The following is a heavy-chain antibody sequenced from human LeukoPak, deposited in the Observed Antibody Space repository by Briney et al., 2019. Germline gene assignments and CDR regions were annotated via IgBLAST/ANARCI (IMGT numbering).Heavy chain of an antibody. J-gene: IGHJ4*02. D-gene: IGHD6-13*01. Sequence: GGSLRLSGGASGFTFSSYGMHWVRQAPGKGLEGVAFIRYDGSNKYYADSVKGRFTISRDNSKNTLYLQMNSLRAEDTAVYYCAKDYSGSSAAAGNPYWGQGTLVTVSS. CDR3: AKDYSGSSAAAGNPY. CDR2: IRYDGSNK. CDR1: GFTFSSYG. V-gene: IGHV3-30*02.